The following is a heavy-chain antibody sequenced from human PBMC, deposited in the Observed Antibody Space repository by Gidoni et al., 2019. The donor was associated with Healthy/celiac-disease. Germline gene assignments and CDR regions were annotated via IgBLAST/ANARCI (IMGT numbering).Heavy chain of an antibody. CDR2: ISYDGSNK. CDR3: ARDGYSGSLDC. V-gene: IGHV3-30-3*01. Sequence: GFTFRSYAMHWVRQAPGKGLEWVAVISYDGSNKYYADSVKGRFTISRDNSKNTLYLQMNSLRAEDTAVYYCARDGYSGSLDCWCQGTLVTVSS. J-gene: IGHJ4*02. CDR1: GFTFRSYA. D-gene: IGHD5-12*01.